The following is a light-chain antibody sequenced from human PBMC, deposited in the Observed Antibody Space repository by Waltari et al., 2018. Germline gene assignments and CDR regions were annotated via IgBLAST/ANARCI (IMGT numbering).Light chain of an antibody. CDR1: QSINSH. V-gene: IGKV3-11*01. CDR3: QQRSNWPPFT. J-gene: IGKJ5*01. CDR2: GAS. Sequence: EIVLPQSPATLSLSPGERATLSCRASQSINSHLPWYQQKPGQAPRLLLYGASNRATGIPARFSGSGSGTDFTLTISSLEPEDFAVYYCQQRSNWPPFTFGQGTRLEIK.